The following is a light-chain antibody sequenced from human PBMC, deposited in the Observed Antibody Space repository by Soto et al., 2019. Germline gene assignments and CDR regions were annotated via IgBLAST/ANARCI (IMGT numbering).Light chain of an antibody. J-gene: IGKJ4*01. CDR2: WAS. CDR1: QSVLYSSHHKNY. CDR3: QQYYSTPRLT. V-gene: IGKV4-1*01. Sequence: DIVMTQSPDSLSVSLGERSTINFKSSQSVLYSSHHKNYLAWYQQKPGQPPKLLIYWASTRESGVPDRFSGSGSGTDFTLTISSLQAEDVAVYYCQQYYSTPRLTCGGGTKG.